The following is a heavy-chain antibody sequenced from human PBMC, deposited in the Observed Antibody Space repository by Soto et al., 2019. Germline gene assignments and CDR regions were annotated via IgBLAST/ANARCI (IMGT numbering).Heavy chain of an antibody. Sequence: PTETPALTCAVYGGSFSGYYWSWIRQPPGKGLEWIGEINHSGSTNYNPSLKSRVTISVDTSKNQFSLKLSSVTAADTAVYYCARGSPLYYDFWSGYPQAYYYGMDVWGQGTSLTVSS. CDR3: ARGSPLYYDFWSGYPQAYYYGMDV. J-gene: IGHJ6*02. CDR2: INHSGST. V-gene: IGHV4-34*01. CDR1: GGSFSGYY. D-gene: IGHD3-3*01.